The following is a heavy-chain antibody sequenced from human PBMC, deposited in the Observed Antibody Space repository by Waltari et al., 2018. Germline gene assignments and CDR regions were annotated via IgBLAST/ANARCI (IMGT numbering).Heavy chain of an antibody. CDR2: ISSSSSYI. V-gene: IGHV3-21*01. Sequence: EVQLVESGGGLVKPGGSLRLSCAASGFTFSSYSMNWVRQAPGKGLEWVSSISSSSSYIYYADSVKGRFTISRDNAKNSLYLQMNSLRAEDTAVYYCARKDGPDWYFDLWGRGTLVTVSS. CDR3: ARKDGPDWYFDL. J-gene: IGHJ2*01. CDR1: GFTFSSYS.